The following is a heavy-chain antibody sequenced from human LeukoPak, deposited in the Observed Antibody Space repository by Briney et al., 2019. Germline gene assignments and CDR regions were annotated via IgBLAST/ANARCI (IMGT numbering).Heavy chain of an antibody. V-gene: IGHV1-46*01. CDR1: GYTFPSYY. D-gene: IGHD3-10*01. CDR3: ARDEFGELLGLDV. Sequence: ASVKVSCKASGYTFPSYYMHWVRQAPGQGLEWMGIINPSGGSTSYAQKFQGRVTMTRDTSTSTVYMELSSLRSEDTAVYYCARDEFGELLGLDVWGKGTTVTVSS. J-gene: IGHJ6*04. CDR2: INPSGGST.